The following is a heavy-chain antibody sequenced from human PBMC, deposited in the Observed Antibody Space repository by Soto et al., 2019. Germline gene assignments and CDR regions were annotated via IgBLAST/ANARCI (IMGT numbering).Heavy chain of an antibody. CDR1: GYTFTSYG. Sequence: GASVKVSCKASGYTFTSYGISWVRQAPGQGLEWMGWISAYNGNTNYAQKLQGRVTMTTDTSTSTAYMELRSLRSDDTAVYYCARDRLVYCSGGSCYPHYYYGMDVWGQGTTVTVSS. D-gene: IGHD2-15*01. J-gene: IGHJ6*02. V-gene: IGHV1-18*01. CDR2: ISAYNGNT. CDR3: ARDRLVYCSGGSCYPHYYYGMDV.